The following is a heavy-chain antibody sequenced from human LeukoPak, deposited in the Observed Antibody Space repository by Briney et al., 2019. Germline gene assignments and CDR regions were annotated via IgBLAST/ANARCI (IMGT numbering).Heavy chain of an antibody. CDR1: GYTFTGYY. J-gene: IGHJ3*02. CDR2: INPNSGGT. D-gene: IGHD1-26*01. CDR3: ARTIVGALSGAFDI. V-gene: IGHV1-2*02. Sequence: ASVKVSCKASGYTFTGYYMHCVRQAPGQGLEWMGSINPNSGGTNYAQKFQGRVTMTRDTSISTAYMELSRLRSDDTAVYYCARTIVGALSGAFDIWGQGTMVTVSS.